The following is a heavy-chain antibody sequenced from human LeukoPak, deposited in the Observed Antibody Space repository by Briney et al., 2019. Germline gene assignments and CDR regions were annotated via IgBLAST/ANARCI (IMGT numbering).Heavy chain of an antibody. CDR1: GFTFSDYY. Sequence: GGSLRLFCAASGFTFSDYYMSWIRRARGKGLEWVSYISSIGSTIYYADSAKGRFTISRDNAKNSLYLQMNTLRAEDTAVYYCARETPYYYDISGHLDYWGPGTLVTVSS. D-gene: IGHD3-22*01. J-gene: IGHJ4*02. CDR3: ARETPYYYDISGHLDY. V-gene: IGHV3-11*04. CDR2: ISSIGSTI.